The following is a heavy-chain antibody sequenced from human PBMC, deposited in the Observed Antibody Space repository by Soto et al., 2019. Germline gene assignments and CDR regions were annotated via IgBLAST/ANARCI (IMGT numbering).Heavy chain of an antibody. Sequence: ASVKVSCKASGYTFTNNYLHWVRQAPGQGLEWMGIFNPSGGSTTYAQKFQGRVTMTRDTSTSTVYMELSSLRSEDTAVYYCARGGTSWYSEFDSWGQGTLVTVS. V-gene: IGHV1-46*01. CDR3: ARGGTSWYSEFDS. CDR2: FNPSGGST. J-gene: IGHJ4*02. D-gene: IGHD6-13*01. CDR1: GYTFTNNY.